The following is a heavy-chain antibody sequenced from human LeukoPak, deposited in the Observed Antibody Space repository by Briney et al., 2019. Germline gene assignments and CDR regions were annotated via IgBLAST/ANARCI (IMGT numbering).Heavy chain of an antibody. D-gene: IGHD4-23*01. V-gene: IGHV4-34*01. CDR3: ARGPGGDY. CDR2: INHSGST. CDR1: GGSFSGYY. Sequence: PSETLSLTCAVYGGSFSGYYWSWICQPPGKGLEWIGEINHSGSTNYNPSLKSRVTISVDTSKNQFSLKLGSVTAADTAVYYCARGPGGDYWGQGTLVTVSS. J-gene: IGHJ4*02.